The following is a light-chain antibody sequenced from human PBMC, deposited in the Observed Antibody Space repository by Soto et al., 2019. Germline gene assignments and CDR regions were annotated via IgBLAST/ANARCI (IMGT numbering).Light chain of an antibody. CDR1: QSVSSSY. CDR3: QQYGSSPWT. CDR2: GAS. Sequence: VLTQSPGTLSLSPGERATLSCRASQSVSSSYLAWYQQKPGQAPRLLIYGASSRATGIPDRFSGSGSGTDFTLTINRLEPEDFAVYYCQQYGSSPWTFGQGTKVDIK. V-gene: IGKV3-20*01. J-gene: IGKJ1*01.